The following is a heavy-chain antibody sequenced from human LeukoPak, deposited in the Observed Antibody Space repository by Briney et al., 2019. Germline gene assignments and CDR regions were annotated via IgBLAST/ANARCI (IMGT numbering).Heavy chain of an antibody. V-gene: IGHV1-18*01. CDR3: ARDRVVVVTADRKFDY. CDR1: GYTFTSYG. J-gene: IGHJ4*02. CDR2: ISAYNGNT. D-gene: IGHD2-21*02. Sequence: ASVKVSCKASGYTFTSYGISWVRQAPGQGLEWMGWISAYNGNTNYAQKLQGRVTMTTDTSTSTAYMELRSLRPDDTAVYYCARDRVVVVTADRKFDYWGQGTLVTVSS.